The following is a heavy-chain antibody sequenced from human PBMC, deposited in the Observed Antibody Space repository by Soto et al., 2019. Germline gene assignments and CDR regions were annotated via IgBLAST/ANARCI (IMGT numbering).Heavy chain of an antibody. CDR1: GYTFTGYA. Sequence: ASVKVSCKASGYTFTGYAMHWVRQAPGQRLEWMGWINAGNGNTKYTQKFQGRDTITRDTSASTAYMELSSLRSEVTAVYYCARAVAVPADFDYWGQGTLVTVSS. V-gene: IGHV1-3*01. D-gene: IGHD6-19*01. J-gene: IGHJ4*02. CDR3: ARAVAVPADFDY. CDR2: INAGNGNT.